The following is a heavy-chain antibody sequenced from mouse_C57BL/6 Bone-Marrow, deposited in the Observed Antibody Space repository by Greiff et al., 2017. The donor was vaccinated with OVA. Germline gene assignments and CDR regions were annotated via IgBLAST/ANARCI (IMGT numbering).Heavy chain of an antibody. CDR3: AREGYYYGSSPWYFDV. J-gene: IGHJ1*03. V-gene: IGHV1-26*01. CDR1: GYTFTDYY. CDR2: INPNNGGT. D-gene: IGHD1-1*01. Sequence: EVQLQQSGPELVKPGASVKISCKASGYTFTDYYMNWVKQSHGKSLEWIGDINPNNGGTSYNQKFKGKATLTVDKSSSTAYMELRSLTSEDSAGYYWAREGYYYGSSPWYFDVWGTGTTVTVSS.